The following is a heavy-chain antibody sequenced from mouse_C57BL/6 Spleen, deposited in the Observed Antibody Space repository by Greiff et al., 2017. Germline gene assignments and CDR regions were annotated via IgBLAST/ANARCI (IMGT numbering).Heavy chain of an antibody. D-gene: IGHD1-1*01. V-gene: IGHV1-61*01. CDR3: ARFTTVVEDIED. Sequence: VQLQQPGAELVRPGSSVKLSCKASGYTFTSYWMDWVKQRPGQGLEWIGNIYPSDSETHYNQKFKDKATLTVDKSSSTAYMQLSSLTSEDSAVYYCARFTTVVEDIEDWGKGTSVTVSS. CDR2: IYPSDSET. CDR1: GYTFTSYW. J-gene: IGHJ4*01.